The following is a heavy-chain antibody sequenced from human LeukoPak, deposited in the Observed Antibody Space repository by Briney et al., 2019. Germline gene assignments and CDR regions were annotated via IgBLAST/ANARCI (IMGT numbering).Heavy chain of an antibody. CDR3: AKDRRVRGYYFLGRGGYFDY. Sequence: TGGSLRLSCAASGFMFGTYATSWVRQAPGKGLEWVAAITATATTSYFADSVKGRFTISRDNSRNTLYLQMSSLRADDTAIYYCAKDRRVRGYYFLGRGGYFDYWGQGSLVTVSS. D-gene: IGHD3-3*01. CDR1: GFMFGTYA. CDR2: ITATATTS. V-gene: IGHV3-23*01. J-gene: IGHJ4*02.